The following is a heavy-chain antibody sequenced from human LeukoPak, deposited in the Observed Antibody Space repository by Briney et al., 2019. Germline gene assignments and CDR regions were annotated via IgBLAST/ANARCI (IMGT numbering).Heavy chain of an antibody. D-gene: IGHD3-9*01. CDR2: ISWNSGSI. J-gene: IGHJ4*02. V-gene: IGHV3-9*01. CDR1: GFTFDDYA. Sequence: TGGSLRLSCAASGFTFDDYATHWVRQAPGKGLEWVSGISWNSGSIGYADSVKGRFTISRDNAKNSLYLQMNSLRAEDTAVYYCARDKGILTDTTFDCWGQGTLVTDSS. CDR3: ARDKGILTDTTFDC.